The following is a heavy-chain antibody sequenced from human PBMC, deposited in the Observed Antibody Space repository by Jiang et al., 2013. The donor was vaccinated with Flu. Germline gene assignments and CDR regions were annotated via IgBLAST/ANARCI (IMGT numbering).Heavy chain of an antibody. Sequence: YTFSDYYMHWVRQAPGQGLEWMGVITPSGSGTTYAQRLQGRVTMTRDTSTSTVYMELSRLTSEDTAVYYCAKETIEMPTTELVFNYHGMDVWGKGTTVTVSS. V-gene: IGHV1-46*01. CDR2: ITPSGSGT. CDR1: YTFSDYY. J-gene: IGHJ6*04. CDR3: AKETIEMPTTELVFNYHGMDV. D-gene: IGHD5-24*01.